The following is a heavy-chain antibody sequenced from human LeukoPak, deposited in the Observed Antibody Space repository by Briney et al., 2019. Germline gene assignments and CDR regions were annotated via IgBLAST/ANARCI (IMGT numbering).Heavy chain of an antibody. Sequence: GGSLRLSCAASGFTFSSYSMNWVRQAPGKGLEWVSSISSSSSYIYYADSVKGRFTISRDNAKNSLYLQMNSLRAEDTAVYYCAKSRARYGSGSPVDYWGQGTLVTVSS. CDR3: AKSRARYGSGSPVDY. J-gene: IGHJ4*02. CDR2: ISSSSSYI. CDR1: GFTFSSYS. D-gene: IGHD3-10*01. V-gene: IGHV3-21*01.